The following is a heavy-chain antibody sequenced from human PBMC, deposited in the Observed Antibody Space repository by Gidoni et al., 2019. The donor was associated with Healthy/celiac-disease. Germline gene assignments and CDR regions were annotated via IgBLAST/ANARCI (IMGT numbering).Heavy chain of an antibody. V-gene: IGHV3-23*01. CDR2: ISGSGGST. CDR3: AKDPSTPTTHTKYFQH. J-gene: IGHJ1*01. D-gene: IGHD1-26*01. Sequence: EVQLLESGGGLGQPGGSLRLSCAAPAFTFTRHAMSWVRQAPGKGLEWVSAISGSGGSTYYADSVKGRFTISRDNSKNTLYLQMNSLRAEDTAVYYCAKDPSTPTTHTKYFQHWGQGTLVTVSS. CDR1: AFTFTRHA.